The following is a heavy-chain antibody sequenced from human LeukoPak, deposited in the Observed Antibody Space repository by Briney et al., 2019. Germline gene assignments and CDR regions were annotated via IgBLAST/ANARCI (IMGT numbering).Heavy chain of an antibody. CDR2: ISSSTSTI. D-gene: IGHD3-22*01. CDR1: GFTFSSYS. Sequence: PGGSLRLSCAASGFTFSSYSMNWVRQAPGKGLEWVSYISSSTSTIYYADSVKGRFTISRGNAKNSLYLQMNSLRDEDTAVYYCVRDTYYYDSSGYHLGYWGQGTLVTVSS. CDR3: VRDTYYYDSSGYHLGY. V-gene: IGHV3-48*02. J-gene: IGHJ4*02.